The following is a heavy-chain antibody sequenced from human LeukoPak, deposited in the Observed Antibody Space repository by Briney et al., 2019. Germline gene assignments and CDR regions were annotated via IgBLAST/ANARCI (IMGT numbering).Heavy chain of an antibody. CDR2: ISPTGSTT. Sequence: GGSLRLSCTASGFSFSGHWMHWARQLPGKGLVWVSRISPTGSTTSYADSVKGRFTVSRDNAKNTLYLQVNNLRAEDTAVYYCARGPNSNWSGLDFWGQGALLTVSS. V-gene: IGHV3-74*01. J-gene: IGHJ4*02. CDR3: ARGPNSNWSGLDF. CDR1: GFSFSGHW. D-gene: IGHD6-6*01.